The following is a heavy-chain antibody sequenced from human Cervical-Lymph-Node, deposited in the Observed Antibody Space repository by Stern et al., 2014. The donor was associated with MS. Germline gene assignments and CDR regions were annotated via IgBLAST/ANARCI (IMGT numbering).Heavy chain of an antibody. CDR3: ARGLLGSENAFDI. CDR1: GYTFTSDG. V-gene: IGHV1-18*01. J-gene: IGHJ3*02. Sequence: QVQLEESGAEVKKPSASVSVSCKASGYTFTSDGINWVRLAHGQGIEWMGWISAYNGNTNYAQKLQGRVAMTTDTSTSTAYMELRSLRSDDTAVYYCARGLLGSENAFDIWGQGTMVTVSS. CDR2: ISAYNGNT. D-gene: IGHD2-15*01.